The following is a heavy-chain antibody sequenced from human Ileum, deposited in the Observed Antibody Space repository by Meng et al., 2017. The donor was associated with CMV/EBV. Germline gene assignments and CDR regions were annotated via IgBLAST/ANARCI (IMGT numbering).Heavy chain of an antibody. J-gene: IGHJ4*02. D-gene: IGHD3-10*02. V-gene: IGHV1-69*05. CDR3: ARGLTSGVMFASLDY. CDR2: IIPIFGTT. Sequence: SVKVSCKASGDTFSNNGISWVRQAPGQGLEWMGGIIPIFGTTNYAQKFQGRVTINTDESTSTAYMELSSLRSEDSAVYYCARGLTSGVMFASLDYWGQGTLVTVSS. CDR1: GDTFSNNG.